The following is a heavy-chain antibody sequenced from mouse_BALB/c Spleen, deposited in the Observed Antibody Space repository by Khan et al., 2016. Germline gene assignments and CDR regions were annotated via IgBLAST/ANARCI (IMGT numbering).Heavy chain of an antibody. CDR1: GFDFSRYW. J-gene: IGHJ3*01. CDR3: ARLHYYGRFAY. Sequence: EGKLPEAGGGLVQPGGSLKLSCAASGFDFSRYWMSWVRQAPGKGLEWIGEINPDRSTKNYTPSLKDKFIISRDNAKNTLYLQMSKVRSEDTALYYCARLHYYGRFAYWGQGTLVTVSA. CDR2: INPDRSTK. D-gene: IGHD1-2*01. V-gene: IGHV4-1*02.